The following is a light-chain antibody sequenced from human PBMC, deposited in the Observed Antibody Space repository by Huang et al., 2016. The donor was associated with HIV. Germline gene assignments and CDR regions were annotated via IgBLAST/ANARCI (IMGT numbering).Light chain of an antibody. V-gene: IGKV1-39*01. CDR2: AAS. CDR1: QSIRTY. J-gene: IGKJ2*01. Sequence: DIQMTQSPSSLSASVGDRVIITCRASQSIRTYLNWYQQKPGKAPNLLIYAASSLQGGVPARFSGSGSGTDFTLTINSLQREDFATYFCQQSYNFPYTFGQGTKLEIK. CDR3: QQSYNFPYT.